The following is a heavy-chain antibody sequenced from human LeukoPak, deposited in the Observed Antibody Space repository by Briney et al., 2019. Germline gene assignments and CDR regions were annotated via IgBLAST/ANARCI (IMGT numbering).Heavy chain of an antibody. CDR1: GYTFTSYY. CDR3: ARDPHDYGDYYYGMDV. V-gene: IGHV1-46*01. D-gene: IGHD4-17*01. CDR2: INPSGGST. J-gene: IGHJ6*02. Sequence: ASVKVSCKASGYTFTSYYMHWVRQAPGQGLEWMGIINPSGGSTSYAQKFQGRVTMTRDTSTSTVYKELSSLRSEDTAVYYCARDPHDYGDYYYGMDVWGQGTTVTVSS.